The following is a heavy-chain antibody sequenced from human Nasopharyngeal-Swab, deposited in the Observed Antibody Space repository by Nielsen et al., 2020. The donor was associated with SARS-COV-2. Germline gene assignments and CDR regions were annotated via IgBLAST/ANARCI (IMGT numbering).Heavy chain of an antibody. CDR2: ISGSGGST. J-gene: IGHJ6*03. CDR3: AREKQWLVLYYYYYMDV. V-gene: IGHV3-23*01. Sequence: GGSLRLSCAASGFTFSSYAMSWVRQAPGKGLEWVSAISGSGGSTYYADSVKGRFTISRDNSKNTLYLQMNSLRAEDTAVYYCAREKQWLVLYYYYYMDVWGKGTTVTVSS. CDR1: GFTFSSYA. D-gene: IGHD6-19*01.